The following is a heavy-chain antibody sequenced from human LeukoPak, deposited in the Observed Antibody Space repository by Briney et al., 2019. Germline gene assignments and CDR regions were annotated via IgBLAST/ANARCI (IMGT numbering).Heavy chain of an antibody. Sequence: SCKASGGTFSSYAMSWVRQAPGKGLEWVSAISGSGGSTYYADSVKGRFTISRDNAKNSLYLQMNSLRAEDTALYYCAKIAVADPFDYWGQGTLVTVSS. CDR2: ISGSGGST. D-gene: IGHD6-19*01. CDR3: AKIAVADPFDY. CDR1: GGTFSSYA. V-gene: IGHV3-23*01. J-gene: IGHJ4*02.